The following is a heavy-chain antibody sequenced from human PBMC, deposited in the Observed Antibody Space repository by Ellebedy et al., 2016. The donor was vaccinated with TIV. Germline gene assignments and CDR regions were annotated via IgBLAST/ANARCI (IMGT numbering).Heavy chain of an antibody. CDR1: GFSFDDYA. Sequence: SLKISCAASGFSFDDYAMHWVRQAPGKGLEWVSGISWNSGRYADSVKGRFTISRDNAKNFLYLQMNSLRAEDTALHYCAKAHSSDWYEYFQHWGQGTLVTVSS. CDR2: ISWNSGR. CDR3: AKAHSSDWYEYFQH. D-gene: IGHD6-19*01. J-gene: IGHJ1*01. V-gene: IGHV3-9*01.